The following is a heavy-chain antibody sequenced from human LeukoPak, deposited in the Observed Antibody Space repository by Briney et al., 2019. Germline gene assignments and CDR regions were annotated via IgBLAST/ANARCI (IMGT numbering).Heavy chain of an antibody. CDR3: ARTYYYGSGSYYNYYYYMDV. CDR2: IYTSGST. J-gene: IGHJ6*03. D-gene: IGHD3-10*01. CDR1: GGSISSYY. Sequence: SETLSLTCTVSGGSISSYYWSWIRQPAGKGLEWIGRIYTSGSTNYNPSPKSRVTMSVDTSKNQFSLKLSSVTAADTAVYYCARTYYYGSGSYYNYYYYMDVWGKGTTVTVSS. V-gene: IGHV4-4*07.